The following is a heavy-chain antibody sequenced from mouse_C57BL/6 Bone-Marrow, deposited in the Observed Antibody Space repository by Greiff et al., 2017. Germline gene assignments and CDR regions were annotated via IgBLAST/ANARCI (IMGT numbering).Heavy chain of an antibody. CDR3: TRDSYDYDWFAY. V-gene: IGHV5-9-1*02. J-gene: IGHJ3*01. CDR1: GFTFSSYA. CDR2: ISSGGDYI. D-gene: IGHD2-4*01. Sequence: DVQLQESGEGLVKPGGSLKLSCAASGFTFSSYAMSWVRQTPEKRLEWVAYISSGGDYIYYADTVKGRFTISRDNARNTLYLQMSSLKSEDTAMYYCTRDSYDYDWFAYWGQGTLVTVSA.